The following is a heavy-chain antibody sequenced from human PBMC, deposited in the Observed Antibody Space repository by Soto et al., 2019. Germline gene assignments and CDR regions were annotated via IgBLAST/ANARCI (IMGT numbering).Heavy chain of an antibody. V-gene: IGHV3-48*03. CDR1: GFTFSSYE. J-gene: IGHJ4*02. CDR3: ARDFYCSGGSCYSLAPYFDY. CDR2: ISSSGSTI. Sequence: LRLSCAASGFTFSSYEMNWVRQAPGKGLEWVSYISSSGSTIYYADSVKGRFTISRDNAKNSLYLQMNSLRAEDTAVYYCARDFYCSGGSCYSLAPYFDYWGQGTLVTVSS. D-gene: IGHD2-15*01.